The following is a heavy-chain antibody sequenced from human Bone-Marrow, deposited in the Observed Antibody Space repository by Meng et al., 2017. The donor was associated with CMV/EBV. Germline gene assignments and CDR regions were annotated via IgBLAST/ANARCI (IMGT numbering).Heavy chain of an antibody. CDR3: TTDPRGYCSSTSCFYYYYYGMDV. V-gene: IGHV3-15*01. D-gene: IGHD2-2*01. CDR1: GFTFSNAW. J-gene: IGHJ6*02. CDR2: IKSKTDGGTT. Sequence: GESLKISCAASGFTFSNAWMSWVRQAPGKGLEWVGRIKSKTDGGTTDYAAPVKGRFTISRDDSKNTLYLQMSSLKTEDTAVYYCTTDPRGYCSSTSCFYYYYYGMDVWGQGTTVTVSS.